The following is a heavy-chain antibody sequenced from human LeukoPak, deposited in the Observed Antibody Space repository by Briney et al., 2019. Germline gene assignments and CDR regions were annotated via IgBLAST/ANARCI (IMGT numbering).Heavy chain of an antibody. J-gene: IGHJ4*02. V-gene: IGHV3-30-3*01. D-gene: IGHD6-19*01. CDR1: GFTFSSYA. CDR3: ARDVAPRVAGDFDY. CDR2: ISYDGSNK. Sequence: AGRSLRLSCAASGFTFSSYAMHWVRQAPGKGLEWVAVISYDGSNKYYADSVKGRFTISRDNSKNTLYLQMNSLRAEDTAVYYCARDVAPRVAGDFDYWGQGTLVTVSS.